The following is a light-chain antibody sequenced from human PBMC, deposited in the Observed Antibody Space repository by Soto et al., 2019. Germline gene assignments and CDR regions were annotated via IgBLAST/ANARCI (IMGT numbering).Light chain of an antibody. Sequence: EIVLTQSPATLSLSPGERATLSCRASQSVRSYLNWYQQKPGQAPRLLIYDASNRATGIPARFSGSGSGRDFTLTVSSLEPEDFAVYHCQQRINWPPAFGGGTKVDIK. CDR1: QSVRSY. J-gene: IGKJ4*01. CDR3: QQRINWPPA. V-gene: IGKV3-11*02. CDR2: DAS.